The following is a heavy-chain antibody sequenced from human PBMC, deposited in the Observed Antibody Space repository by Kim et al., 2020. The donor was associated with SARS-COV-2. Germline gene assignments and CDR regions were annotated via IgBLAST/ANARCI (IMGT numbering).Heavy chain of an antibody. J-gene: IGHJ4*02. D-gene: IGHD1-26*01. V-gene: IGHV3-15*01. Sequence: AATVKGRFAVSRDGSTNTMYLQMNSLKSEDTAVYYCTASALLVGGVDFEFWGQGTLVTVSS. CDR3: TASALLVGGVDFEF.